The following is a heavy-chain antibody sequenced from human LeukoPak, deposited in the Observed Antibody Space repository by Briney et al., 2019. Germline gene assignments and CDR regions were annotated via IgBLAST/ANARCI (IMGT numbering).Heavy chain of an antibody. CDR1: GYTFTGYY. CDR3: ARDGTSTEDY. D-gene: IGHD1/OR15-1a*01. Sequence: ASVTVSCKASGYTFTGYYIHWVRQAPGQGLEWMGWIYPYSGDTNYAQNFQGRVTMTRDTSISTAYMELSSLKSDDTAVYYCARDGTSTEDYWGQGTLVTVSS. V-gene: IGHV1-2*02. J-gene: IGHJ4*02. CDR2: IYPYSGDT.